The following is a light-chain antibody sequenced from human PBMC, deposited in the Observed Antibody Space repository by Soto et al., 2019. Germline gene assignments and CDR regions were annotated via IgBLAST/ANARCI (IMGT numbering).Light chain of an antibody. CDR1: QSISMW. J-gene: IGKJ1*01. Sequence: DIQMTQSPSTLSSSVGDRVTITCRASQSISMWFAWYQQKPGKAPEILIYMASYLKSGVPSRFSGSGSGTEFTLTISGLQPDDFATFYCQQYSTAPWTFGHGTRVEIK. V-gene: IGKV1-5*03. CDR2: MAS. CDR3: QQYSTAPWT.